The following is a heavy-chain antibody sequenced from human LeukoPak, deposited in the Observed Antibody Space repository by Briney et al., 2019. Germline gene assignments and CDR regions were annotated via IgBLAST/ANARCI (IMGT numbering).Heavy chain of an antibody. CDR1: GFTFSSYA. CDR3: ATPLSSGNDY. CDR2: ISGSGGST. Sequence: SGGSLRLSXAASGFTFSSYAMSWVSQAPGKGLEWVSGISGSGGSTYYADSVKGRFTISRDNSKNTLYLQMNSLRAEDTVVYNCATPLSSGNDYWGQGTLVTVSS. V-gene: IGHV3-23*01. J-gene: IGHJ4*02. D-gene: IGHD3-10*01.